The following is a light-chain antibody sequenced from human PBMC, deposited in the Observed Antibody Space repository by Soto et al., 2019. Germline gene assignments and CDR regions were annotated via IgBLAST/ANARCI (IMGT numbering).Light chain of an antibody. V-gene: IGKV1-39*01. CDR3: QQCHGIPYT. J-gene: IGKJ2*01. Sequence: DIQMTQSPSSLSASVGDRVTITCRASQNISTYLNWYQQKPGKAPKLLIYAATTLQSGVPSRFSGSGSGTDFTLTINSLQPEDFATYYCQQCHGIPYTFGQGTKLEIK. CDR2: AAT. CDR1: QNISTY.